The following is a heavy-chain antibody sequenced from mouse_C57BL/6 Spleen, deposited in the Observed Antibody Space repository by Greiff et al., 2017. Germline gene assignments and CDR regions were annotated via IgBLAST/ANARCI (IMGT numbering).Heavy chain of an antibody. CDR1: GYTFTSYW. J-gene: IGHJ2*01. CDR3: ARAYGSRGY. D-gene: IGHD1-1*01. V-gene: IGHV1-61*01. CDR2: IYPSDSET. Sequence: QVQLQQPGAELVRPGSSVKLSCKASGYTFTSYWMDWVKQRPGQGLEWIGNIYPSDSETHYNQKFKDKATLTVDKSSSTAYMQLSSLTSEDSAVYYCARAYGSRGYWGKGTTLTVSS.